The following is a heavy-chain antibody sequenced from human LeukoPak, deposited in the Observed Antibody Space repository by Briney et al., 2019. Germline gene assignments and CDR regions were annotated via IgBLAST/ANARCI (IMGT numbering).Heavy chain of an antibody. CDR1: GFNFSIYS. J-gene: IGHJ4*02. Sequence: GGSLRLSCTASGFNFSIYSMNWVRQAQAQGLEWVSYISSSSSTIYYADSMKGRFTISRDNAKNSLYLQVNRLRDEDTAVYYCARAEGPNCFDYWGQGALVTVSS. CDR3: ARAEGPNCFDY. CDR2: ISSSSSTI. D-gene: IGHD1-14*01. V-gene: IGHV3-48*02.